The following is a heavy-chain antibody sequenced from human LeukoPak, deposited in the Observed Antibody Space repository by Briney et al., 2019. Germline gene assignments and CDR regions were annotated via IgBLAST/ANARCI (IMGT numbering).Heavy chain of an antibody. V-gene: IGHV4-39*01. J-gene: IGHJ4*02. CDR3: ARQGSYGSTHYFDY. Sequence: SETLSLTCTVSGGSISSSSYYWGWIRQPPGKGLEWIGSIYYSGSTYYNPSLKSRVTISVDTSKNQFSLQLSSVTAADTAVYYCARQGSYGSTHYFDYWGQGTLVTVSS. CDR2: IYYSGST. D-gene: IGHD5-18*01. CDR1: GGSISSSSYY.